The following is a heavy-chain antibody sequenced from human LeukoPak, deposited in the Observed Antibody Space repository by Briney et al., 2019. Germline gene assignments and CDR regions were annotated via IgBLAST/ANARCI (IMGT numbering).Heavy chain of an antibody. J-gene: IGHJ5*02. V-gene: IGHV1-2*02. Sequence: ASVKVSCKASGYTFTSYYMHWVRRAPGQGLEWMGWINPNSGGTNYAQKFQGRVTMTRDTSISTAYMELSRLRSDDTAVYYCARLGSEVRAPYNWFDPWGQGTLVTVSS. D-gene: IGHD3-10*01. CDR2: INPNSGGT. CDR1: GYTFTSYY. CDR3: ARLGSEVRAPYNWFDP.